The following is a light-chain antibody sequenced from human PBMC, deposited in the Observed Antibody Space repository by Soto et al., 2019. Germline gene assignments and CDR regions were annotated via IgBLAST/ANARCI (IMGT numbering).Light chain of an antibody. CDR3: QQYNKRPPLT. CDR1: QSVSSN. J-gene: IGKJ4*01. CDR2: GAS. V-gene: IGKV3D-15*01. Sequence: EIVMTQSPATLSVSPRERATLSCRASQSVSSNLAWYQQKPGQAPRLLIYGASTRATGIPARFSGSGSGTEFTLTISSLQSEDFAVYYCQQYNKRPPLTFGGGTKVEL.